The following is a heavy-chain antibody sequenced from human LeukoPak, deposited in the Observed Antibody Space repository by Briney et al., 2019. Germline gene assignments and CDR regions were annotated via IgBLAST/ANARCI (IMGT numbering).Heavy chain of an antibody. D-gene: IGHD2-2*01. CDR3: ARAAVVVPAASGDY. V-gene: IGHV3-48*01. CDR1: GFTFSSYS. Sequence: GGSLRLSCAASGFTFSSYSMNWVRQAPGKGLEWVSYISSSSSTIYYADSVKGRFTISIDNAKNSLYLQMNSLRAEDTAVYYCARAAVVVPAASGDYWGQGTLVTVSS. CDR2: ISSSSSTI. J-gene: IGHJ4*02.